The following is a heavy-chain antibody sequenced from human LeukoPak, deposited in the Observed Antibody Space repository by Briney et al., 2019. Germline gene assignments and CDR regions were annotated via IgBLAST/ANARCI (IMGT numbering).Heavy chain of an antibody. J-gene: IGHJ4*02. Sequence: ASVKVSCKASGYTFTGYYIHWVRQDPGQGLEWMGWINPNSGDTNYAQKFQGRVTMARNTSISTAYMELSSLRSDDTAMYYCARGFYERSGCSKYWGQGTLVTVSS. CDR3: ARGFYERSGCSKY. CDR2: INPNSGDT. V-gene: IGHV1-2*02. CDR1: GYTFTGYY. D-gene: IGHD3-22*01.